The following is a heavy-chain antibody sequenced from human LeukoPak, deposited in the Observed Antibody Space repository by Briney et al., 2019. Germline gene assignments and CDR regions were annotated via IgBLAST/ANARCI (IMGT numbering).Heavy chain of an antibody. V-gene: IGHV1-2*06. D-gene: IGHD1-26*01. J-gene: IGHJ5*02. CDR3: ARDAVGATSGWFDP. CDR2: INPNSGGT. CDR1: GYVFTGYY. Sequence: ASLKVSCKASGYVFTGYYMHWVRQAPGQGLEWMGRINPNSGGTNYAQKFQGRVTMTRDTSISTAYMELSRMRSDDTAVYYCARDAVGATSGWFDPWGQGTLVTVSS.